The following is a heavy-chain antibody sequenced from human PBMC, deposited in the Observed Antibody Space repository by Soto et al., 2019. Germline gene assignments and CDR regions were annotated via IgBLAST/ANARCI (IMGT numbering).Heavy chain of an antibody. Sequence: QLQLQESGPGLVKPSETLSLTCTVSGGSISSSSYYWGWIRQPPGKGLEWIGSIYYSGSTYYNPSLKSRVTISVDTSKHQFSLKLSSVTAADTAVYYCARMLGYCSSTSCPALDYWGQGTLVTVSS. J-gene: IGHJ4*02. CDR2: IYYSGST. CDR1: GGSISSSSYY. V-gene: IGHV4-39*01. CDR3: ARMLGYCSSTSCPALDY. D-gene: IGHD2-2*01.